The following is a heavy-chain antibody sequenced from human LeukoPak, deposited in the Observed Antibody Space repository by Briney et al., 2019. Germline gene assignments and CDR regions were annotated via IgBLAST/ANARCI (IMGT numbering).Heavy chain of an antibody. CDR3: ARLGYDILTGYPYFDY. D-gene: IGHD3-9*01. CDR2: IYPGDSDT. CDR1: GYSFTSYW. Sequence: GESLKISCKGSGYSFTSYWIGWVRQMPGKGLEWMGNIYPGDSDTRYSPSFQGQVTISADKSISTAYLQWSSLKASDTAMYYCARLGYDILTGYPYFDYWGQGTLVTDSS. J-gene: IGHJ4*02. V-gene: IGHV5-51*01.